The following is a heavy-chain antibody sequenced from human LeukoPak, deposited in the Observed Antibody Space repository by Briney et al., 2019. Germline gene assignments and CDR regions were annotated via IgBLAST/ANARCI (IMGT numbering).Heavy chain of an antibody. J-gene: IGHJ4*02. D-gene: IGHD6-13*01. CDR1: GFTFSSYA. CDR2: ISGSGGST. CDR3: ARDRVWTVLY. V-gene: IGHV3-23*01. Sequence: GGSLTLSCAASGFTFSSYAMSWVRQAPGKGLEWVSAISGSGGSTYYADSVTGRFTISRDNSKNTLYLQMNSLRAEDTAVYYCARDRVWTVLYWGQGTLVTVSS.